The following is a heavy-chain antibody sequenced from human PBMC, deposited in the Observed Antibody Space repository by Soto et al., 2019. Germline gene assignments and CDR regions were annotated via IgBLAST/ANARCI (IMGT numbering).Heavy chain of an antibody. D-gene: IGHD6-13*01. V-gene: IGHV3-48*04. CDR3: ARDRPFIAAAGAFDY. CDR1: GFTFSSYS. J-gene: IGHJ4*02. CDR2: ISSSSSTI. Sequence: GGSLRLSCAASGFTFSSYSMNWVRQAPGKGLEWVSYISSSSSTIYYADSVKGRFTISRDNAKNSLYLQMNILRAEDTAVYYCARDRPFIAAAGAFDYWGQGTLVTVSS.